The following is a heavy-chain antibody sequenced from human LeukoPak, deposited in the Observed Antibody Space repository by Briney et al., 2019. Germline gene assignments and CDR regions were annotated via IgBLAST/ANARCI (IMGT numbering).Heavy chain of an antibody. CDR1: GGSISSGDYY. CDR2: IYYSGST. J-gene: IGHJ3*02. CDR3: AQWELLYAFDI. Sequence: SQTLSLTCTVSGGSISSGDYYWSWIRQPPGKGREWVGYIYYSGSTYYNPSLKSRVTISVDTSKNQFSLKLSSVTAADTAVYYCAQWELLYAFDIWGQGTMVTVSS. V-gene: IGHV4-30-4*08. D-gene: IGHD1-26*01.